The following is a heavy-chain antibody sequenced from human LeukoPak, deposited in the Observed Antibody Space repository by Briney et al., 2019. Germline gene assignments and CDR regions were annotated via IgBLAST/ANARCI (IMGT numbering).Heavy chain of an antibody. V-gene: IGHV4-59*01. CDR3: ARDGGGSYHFDY. CDR2: IYYSGST. J-gene: IGHJ4*02. Sequence: SETLPLTCTVSGGSISSYYWSWIRQPPGKGLEWIGYIYYSGSTNYNPSLKSRVTISVDTSKNQFSLKLSSVTAADTAVYYCARDGGGSYHFDYWGQGTLVTVSS. D-gene: IGHD1-26*01. CDR1: GGSISSYY.